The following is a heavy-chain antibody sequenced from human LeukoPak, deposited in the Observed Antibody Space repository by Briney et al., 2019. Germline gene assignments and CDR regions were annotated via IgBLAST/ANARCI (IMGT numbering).Heavy chain of an antibody. CDR1: GFTFSSYG. CDR2: ISYDGSNK. J-gene: IGHJ4*02. CDR3: ARWYYYDSSGFLY. D-gene: IGHD3-22*01. V-gene: IGHV3-30*03. Sequence: GRSLRLSCAASGFTFSSYGVHWVRQAPGKGLEWVAVISYDGSNKYYADSVKGRFTISRDNSKNTLYLQMNSLRAEDTAVYYCARWYYYDSSGFLYWGQGTLVTVSS.